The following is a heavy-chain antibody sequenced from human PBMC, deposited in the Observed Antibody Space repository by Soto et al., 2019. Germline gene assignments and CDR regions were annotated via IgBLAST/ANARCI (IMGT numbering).Heavy chain of an antibody. Sequence: LSLTCTVTRGSVSSQTHFWTWIRQPPGKGLEWIGYKYYSGISSYNPSLQSRVTISVDTSKNQFSLRLTSVTAADTAVYYCVREDMSGTYYFDAWGQGALVTVSS. CDR3: VREDMSGTYYFDA. D-gene: IGHD1-26*01. J-gene: IGHJ4*02. V-gene: IGHV4-61*01. CDR2: KYYSGIS. CDR1: RGSVSSQTHF.